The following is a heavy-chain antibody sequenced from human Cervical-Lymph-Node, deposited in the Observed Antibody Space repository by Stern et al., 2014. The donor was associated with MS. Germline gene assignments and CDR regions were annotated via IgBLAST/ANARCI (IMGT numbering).Heavy chain of an antibody. V-gene: IGHV4-59*01. Sequence: VQLLESGPGLVKPSETLSLTCTVSGGSISSYSWSWIRQPPGKGLEWIGYIYYNLSTTYNTSLKSRVTISGDTSKNQFSLKLSSVTAADTAVYYCARGGGYNSIDYWGQGTLVTVSS. CDR2: IYYNLST. J-gene: IGHJ4*02. CDR1: GGSISSYS. D-gene: IGHD5-24*01. CDR3: ARGGGYNSIDY.